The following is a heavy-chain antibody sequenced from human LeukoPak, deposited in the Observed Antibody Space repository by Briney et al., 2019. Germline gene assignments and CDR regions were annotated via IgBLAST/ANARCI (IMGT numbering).Heavy chain of an antibody. V-gene: IGHV3-30*04. CDR1: GFTFSSYA. J-gene: IGHJ4*02. D-gene: IGHD3-10*01. CDR3: AREYGSGRYFDY. CDR2: ISYDGSNK. Sequence: GGSLRLSCAASGFTFSSYAMHWGRQAPGKGVEWGAVISYDGSNKYYADSVKGRFTISRDNSKNTLYLQMNSLRAEDTAVYYCAREYGSGRYFDYWGQGTLVTVSS.